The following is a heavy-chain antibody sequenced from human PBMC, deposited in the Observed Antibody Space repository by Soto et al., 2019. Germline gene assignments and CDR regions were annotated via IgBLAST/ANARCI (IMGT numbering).Heavy chain of an antibody. D-gene: IGHD2-2*01. V-gene: IGHV4-31*03. CDR2: IYYTGST. CDR3: ARGDPAVFFDY. Sequence: QVQLQESGPGLVKPSQTLSLTCTVSGGSISSGGYYWTWIRQHPGEGLDWIGYIYYTGSTYYNPSLKSRVTISLDTSKNQFSLKLSSVTAADTAVYYCARGDPAVFFDYWGQGTLVTVSS. CDR1: GGSISSGGYY. J-gene: IGHJ4*02.